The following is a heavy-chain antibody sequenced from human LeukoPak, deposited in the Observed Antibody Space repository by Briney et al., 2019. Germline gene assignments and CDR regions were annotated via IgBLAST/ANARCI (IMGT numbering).Heavy chain of an antibody. CDR3: AREQGVVVAPWEEYYYYGMDV. J-gene: IGHJ6*02. D-gene: IGHD2-15*01. Sequence: GASVKVSCKASGYTFTGYYMHWVRQAPGQGLEWMGWINPNSGGTNYAQKFQGRVTMTRDTSISTAYMELSRLRSDDTAVYYCAREQGVVVAPWEEYYYYGMDVWGQGTTVTVSS. V-gene: IGHV1-2*02. CDR1: GYTFTGYY. CDR2: INPNSGGT.